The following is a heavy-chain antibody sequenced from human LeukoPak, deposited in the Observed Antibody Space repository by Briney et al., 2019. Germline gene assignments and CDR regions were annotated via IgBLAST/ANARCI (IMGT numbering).Heavy chain of an antibody. CDR2: ISSSSSYI. V-gene: IGHV3-21*01. D-gene: IGHD3-22*01. CDR3: ARELRTANPYYYDSSGYYSYYGMDV. Sequence: PGGSLRLSCAASGFTFSSYSMKWVRQAPGKGLEWVSSISSSSSYIYYADSVKGRFTISRDNAKNSLYLQMNSLRAEDTAVYYCARELRTANPYYYDSSGYYSYYGMDVWGQGTTVTVSS. CDR1: GFTFSSYS. J-gene: IGHJ6*02.